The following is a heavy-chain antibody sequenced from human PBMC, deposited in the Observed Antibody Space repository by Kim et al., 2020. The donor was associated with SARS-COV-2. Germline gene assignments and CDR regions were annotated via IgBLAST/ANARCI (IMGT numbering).Heavy chain of an antibody. J-gene: IGHJ4*02. CDR3: AREGGGTSLPDY. CDR2: IIPIFGTA. V-gene: IGHV1-69*13. CDR1: GGTFSTYA. D-gene: IGHD2-15*01. Sequence: SVKVSCKASGGTFSTYAITWVRQAPGQGLEWMGGIIPIFGTANYAQNFQGRVTITADESTSTAYMELSSLRSEDTAVYYCAREGGGTSLPDYWGQGTPVTVSS.